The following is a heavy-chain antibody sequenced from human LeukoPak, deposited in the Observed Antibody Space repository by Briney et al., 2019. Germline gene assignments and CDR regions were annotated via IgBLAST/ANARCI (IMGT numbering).Heavy chain of an antibody. J-gene: IGHJ5*02. Sequence: SETLSLTCAVYGGSFSGYYWSWIRQPPGKGLEWIGEINHSGSTNYKPSLKSRVTISVDTSKNQFSLKLSSVTAADTAVYYCARLGVVPAAIPWGQGTLVTVSS. CDR2: INHSGST. D-gene: IGHD2-2*01. V-gene: IGHV4-34*01. CDR1: GGSFSGYY. CDR3: ARLGVVPAAIP.